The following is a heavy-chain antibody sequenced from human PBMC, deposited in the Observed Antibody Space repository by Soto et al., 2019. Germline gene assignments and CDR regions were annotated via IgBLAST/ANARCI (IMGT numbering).Heavy chain of an antibody. J-gene: IGHJ6*02. CDR3: ARVRRAAGATYFYYYGMDV. Sequence: ASVKVSCKASGYTFTGYYMHWGRQAPGQGLEWMGWINPNSGGTNYAQKFQGWVTMTRDTSISTAYMELSRLRSDDTAVYYCARVRRAAGATYFYYYGMDVWGQGTTVTVSS. CDR2: INPNSGGT. D-gene: IGHD1-26*01. CDR1: GYTFTGYY. V-gene: IGHV1-2*04.